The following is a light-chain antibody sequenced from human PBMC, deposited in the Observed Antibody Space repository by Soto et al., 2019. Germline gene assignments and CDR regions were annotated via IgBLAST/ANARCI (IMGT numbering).Light chain of an antibody. J-gene: IGKJ2*01. Sequence: EIVMTQSPATLSVSPGERATLSCRASQTVGSNIAWYQQKPGQAPRLLIHGASTRATGVSARFSGTGSGTEFTLTISSLQSEDFAVYYCQQYHNWPPQYTFGQATRLQIK. CDR3: QQYHNWPPQYT. CDR1: QTVGSN. V-gene: IGKV3-15*01. CDR2: GAS.